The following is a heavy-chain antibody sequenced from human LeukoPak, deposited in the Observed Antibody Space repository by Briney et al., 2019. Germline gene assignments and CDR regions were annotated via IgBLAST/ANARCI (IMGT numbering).Heavy chain of an antibody. CDR3: ARVPAGYDAFDI. D-gene: IGHD3-9*01. Sequence: SETLSLTCTVSGGSVSSGSYYWSWIQQPPGKGLEWIGYIYYSGSTNYNPSLKSRVTISVDTSKNQFSLKLSSVTAADTAVYYCARVPAGYDAFDIWGQGTMVTVSS. J-gene: IGHJ3*02. CDR1: GGSVSSGSYY. CDR2: IYYSGST. V-gene: IGHV4-61*01.